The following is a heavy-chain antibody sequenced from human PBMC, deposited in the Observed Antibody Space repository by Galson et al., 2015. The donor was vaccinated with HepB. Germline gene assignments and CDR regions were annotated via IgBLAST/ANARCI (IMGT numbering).Heavy chain of an antibody. J-gene: IGHJ5*02. CDR3: VRDPGLSPVTAGWFDP. Sequence: SLRLSCAASGFTFSSHDMHWVRQAPGKGLEWVAVIRYDGNKKDYAGSVKGRCTISRDNSKNTLYLQMDSLRAEDTALYYCVRDPGLSPVTAGWFDPWGQGTLVTVSS. V-gene: IGHV3-33*01. CDR2: IRYDGNKK. CDR1: GFTFSSHD. D-gene: IGHD4-17*01.